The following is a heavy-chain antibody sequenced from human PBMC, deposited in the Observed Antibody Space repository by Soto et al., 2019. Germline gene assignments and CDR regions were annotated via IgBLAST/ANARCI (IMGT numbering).Heavy chain of an antibody. CDR1: GFAFNNYG. J-gene: IGHJ4*02. CDR3: AREDSIIIPAVSDF. Sequence: GGSLRLSCTVSGFAFNNYGINWVRQAPGKGLEWVSSISKSDYTYYSDSVKGRFAISRDSAKSSVSLQMNTLRVEDTAVYYCAREDSIIIPAVSDFWGQGTLVTVSS. V-gene: IGHV3-21*01. D-gene: IGHD2-2*01. CDR2: ISKSDYT.